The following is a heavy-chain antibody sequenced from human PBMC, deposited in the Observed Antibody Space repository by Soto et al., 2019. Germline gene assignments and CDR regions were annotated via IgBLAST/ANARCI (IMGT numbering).Heavy chain of an antibody. V-gene: IGHV5-10-1*01. Sequence: PGESLKISCKGSGYSFTSYWISWVRQMPGKGLEWMGRIDPSDSYTNYSPSFRGHVTISADKSISTAYLQWSSLKASDTAMYYCARLIGITIFGVVRNYYYGMDVWGQGTTVTVSS. CDR2: IDPSDSYT. CDR3: ARLIGITIFGVVRNYYYGMDV. J-gene: IGHJ6*02. D-gene: IGHD3-3*01. CDR1: GYSFTSYW.